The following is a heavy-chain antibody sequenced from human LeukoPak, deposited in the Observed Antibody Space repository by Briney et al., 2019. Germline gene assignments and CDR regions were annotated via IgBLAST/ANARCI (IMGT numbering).Heavy chain of an antibody. Sequence: ASVKVSCKASGGTFSSYAISWVRQAPGQGLEWMGWISAYNGNTNYAQKLQGRVTMTTDTSTSTAYMELRSLRSDDTAVYYCARDLRLSSSWYDFDYWGQGTLVTVSS. CDR1: GGTFSSYA. J-gene: IGHJ4*02. D-gene: IGHD6-13*01. CDR2: ISAYNGNT. CDR3: ARDLRLSSSWYDFDY. V-gene: IGHV1-18*01.